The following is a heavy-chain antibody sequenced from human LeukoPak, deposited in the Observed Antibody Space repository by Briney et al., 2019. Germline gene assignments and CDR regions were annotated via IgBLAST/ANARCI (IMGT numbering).Heavy chain of an antibody. CDR1: GGSISSADYY. J-gene: IGHJ4*01. CDR2: IYYSGNT. Sequence: PSQTLSLTCTVSGGSISSADYYWSWIRQPPGKGLEWIGYIYYSGNTYYNPSLRSPVTMSVDTSKNHFSLMLSAVTAADTAVYYCARFGSTAFDYWGHGTLVTVSS. CDR3: ARFGSTAFDY. V-gene: IGHV4-30-4*01. D-gene: IGHD3-16*01.